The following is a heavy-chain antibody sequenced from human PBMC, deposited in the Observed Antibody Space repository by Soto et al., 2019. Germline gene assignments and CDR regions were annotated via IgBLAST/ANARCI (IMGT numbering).Heavy chain of an antibody. V-gene: IGHV3-7*04. Sequence: EVQLVESGGGLVQPGGSLRLSCAGSGFTFSNHWMSWVRQTPGKGLEWVANINQDGSEKYYGDSVKGRFTISRDNAKNSLFLQVNSLGAEDAALYYCPRDLSWGQGTLVIVSS. CDR2: INQDGSEK. CDR1: GFTFSNHW. J-gene: IGHJ4*02. CDR3: PRDLS.